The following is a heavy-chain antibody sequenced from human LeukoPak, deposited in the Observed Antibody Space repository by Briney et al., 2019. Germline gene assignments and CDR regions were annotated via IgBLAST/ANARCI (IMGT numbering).Heavy chain of an antibody. Sequence: PSETLSLTCTVSGGSISSYYWSWIRQPPGKGLEWIGYIYYSGSTNYNPSLKSRVTISVDTSKNQFSLKLSSVTAADTAVYYCARDPGRYYDSSGHFDYWGQGTLVTVSS. J-gene: IGHJ4*02. CDR1: GGSISSYY. D-gene: IGHD3-22*01. CDR2: IYYSGST. CDR3: ARDPGRYYDSSGHFDY. V-gene: IGHV4-59*01.